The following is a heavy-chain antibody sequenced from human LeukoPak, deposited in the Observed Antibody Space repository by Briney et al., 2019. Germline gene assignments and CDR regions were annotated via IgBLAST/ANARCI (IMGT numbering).Heavy chain of an antibody. D-gene: IGHD5-18*01. CDR3: AREGDTYGYGHGQNDY. Sequence: PGGSLRLSCAASAFNFNIYEMNWVRQAPGKGLEWISYISGSGTIILYADSVKGRFTISRDNAKKLVYLEMNSLRAEDTAVYYCAREGDTYGYGHGQNDYWGQGTLVTVSS. J-gene: IGHJ4*02. CDR2: ISGSGTII. CDR1: AFNFNIYE. V-gene: IGHV3-48*03.